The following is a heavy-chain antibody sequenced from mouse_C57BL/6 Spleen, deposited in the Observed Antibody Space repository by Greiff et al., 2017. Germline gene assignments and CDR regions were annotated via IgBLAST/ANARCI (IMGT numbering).Heavy chain of an antibody. Sequence: EVHLVESGGGLVKPGGSLKLSCAASGFTFSDYGMHWVRQAPEKGLEWVAYISSGSSTIYYADTVTGRFTISRDNAKNTLFLQMTSLRSGDTAMYYCARGGTGFAYWGQGTLVTVSA. J-gene: IGHJ3*01. V-gene: IGHV5-17*01. D-gene: IGHD3-3*01. CDR1: GFTFSDYG. CDR3: ARGGTGFAY. CDR2: ISSGSSTI.